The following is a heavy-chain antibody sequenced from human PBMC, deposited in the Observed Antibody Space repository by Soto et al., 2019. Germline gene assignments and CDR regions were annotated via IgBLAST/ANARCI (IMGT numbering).Heavy chain of an antibody. V-gene: IGHV1-18*01. CDR2: ISPYSGNT. CDR3: AMVDNCVTPSPQDV. J-gene: IGHJ6*02. Sequence: QVQLVQSGDEVRKPGASVKVSCKASGYIFVNYGITWVRQAPGQGLEWMGWISPYSGNTNYARKVQGRLTMTTDTSASTDSMDMGGLTSDDRAMYYCAMVDNCVTPSPQDVWGQGAPVTVSS. D-gene: IGHD5-12*01. CDR1: GYIFVNYG.